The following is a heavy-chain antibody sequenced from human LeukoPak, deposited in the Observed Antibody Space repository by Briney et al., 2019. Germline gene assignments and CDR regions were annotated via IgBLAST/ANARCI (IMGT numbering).Heavy chain of an antibody. CDR1: GFTFYNYG. Sequence: PGRSLRLSCAASGFTFYNYGIHWVRQAPGKGLEWVALISYDGINKYYADSVKGRFTISRDNSKNTLYLQMNSLRAEDTAVYYCAKAYNSGWYYFDYWGQGTLVTVSS. CDR2: ISYDGINK. CDR3: AKAYNSGWYYFDY. V-gene: IGHV3-30*18. D-gene: IGHD6-19*01. J-gene: IGHJ4*02.